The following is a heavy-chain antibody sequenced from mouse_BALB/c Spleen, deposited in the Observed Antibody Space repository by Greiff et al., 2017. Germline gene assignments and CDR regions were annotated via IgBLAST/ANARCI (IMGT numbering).Heavy chain of an antibody. CDR1: GFNIKDTY. CDR2: IDPANGNT. V-gene: IGHV14-3*02. J-gene: IGHJ2*01. D-gene: IGHD2-3*01. Sequence: EVKLQESGAELVKPGASVKLSCTASGFNIKDTYMHWVKQRPEQGLEWIGRIDPANGNTKYDPKFQGKATITADTSSNTAYLQLSSLTSEDTAVYYCAGGYYDGYYGDFDYWGQGTTLTVSS. CDR3: AGGYYDGYYGDFDY.